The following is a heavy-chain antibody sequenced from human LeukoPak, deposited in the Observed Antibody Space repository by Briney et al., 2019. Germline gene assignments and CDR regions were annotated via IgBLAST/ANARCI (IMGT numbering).Heavy chain of an antibody. J-gene: IGHJ4*02. CDR3: AREIQGVMWFGENDY. Sequence: SETLSLTCTVSGCSISSSSYYWGWIRQPPGKGREWFVSIYYSRSTYYNPSLKSRVTMSVDTSKNQFSLKLSSVTAADTAVYYCAREIQGVMWFGENDYWGQGTLVTVSS. CDR2: IYYSRST. CDR1: GCSISSSSYY. V-gene: IGHV4-39*02. D-gene: IGHD3-10*01.